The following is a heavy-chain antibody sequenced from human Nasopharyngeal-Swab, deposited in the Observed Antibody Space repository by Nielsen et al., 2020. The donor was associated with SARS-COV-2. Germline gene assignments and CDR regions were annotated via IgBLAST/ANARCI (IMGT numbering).Heavy chain of an antibody. V-gene: IGHV1-2*02. CDR3: STRPATVDHAFDI. CDR1: GYTFTSYA. D-gene: IGHD4-17*01. CDR2: INPNSGGT. J-gene: IGHJ3*02. Sequence: ASVKVSCKASGYTFTSYAMHWVRQAPGQGLEWMGWINPNSGGTNYAQKFQGRVTMTRDTSISTSYMELSRLRSDDTAVYYCSTRPATVDHAFDIWGQGTMVTVSS.